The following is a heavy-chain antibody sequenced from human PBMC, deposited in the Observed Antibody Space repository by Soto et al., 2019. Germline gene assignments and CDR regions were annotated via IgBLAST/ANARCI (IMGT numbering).Heavy chain of an antibody. CDR2: TYYRSKWYN. CDR3: AWPTSTRPDSSSRAYYYYMDV. V-gene: IGHV6-1*01. CDR1: GDSVSSNSAA. D-gene: IGHD6-6*01. J-gene: IGHJ6*02. Sequence: SPTLSLTCAISGDSVSSNSAAWNWIRQSPSRGLEWLGRTYYRSKWYNDYAVSVKSRITINPDTSKNQFSLQLNSVTPEDTAVYYCAWPTSTRPDSSSRAYYYYMDVCGRGXT.